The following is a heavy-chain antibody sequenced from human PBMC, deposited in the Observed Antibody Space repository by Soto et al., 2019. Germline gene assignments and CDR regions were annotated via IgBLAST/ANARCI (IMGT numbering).Heavy chain of an antibody. CDR1: GFTFSSYA. V-gene: IGHV3-30-3*01. D-gene: IGHD2-15*01. J-gene: IGHJ5*02. CDR3: AREGYCSGGSCYPNWFDP. Sequence: GGSLRLSCAASGFTFSSYAMHWVRQAPGKGLEWVAVISYDGSNKYYADSVKGRFTISRDNSKNTLYLQMNSLRAEDTAVYYCAREGYCSGGSCYPNWFDPWGQGTLVTVSS. CDR2: ISYDGSNK.